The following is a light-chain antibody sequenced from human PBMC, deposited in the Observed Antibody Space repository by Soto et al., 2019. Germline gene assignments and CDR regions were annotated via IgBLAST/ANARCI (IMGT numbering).Light chain of an antibody. CDR1: QSVSSNY. CDR3: QQYGGSPST. J-gene: IGKJ1*01. Sequence: EIVLTQSPGTLSLSPGERATLSCRASQSVSSNYLAWYQQKPGQAPRLLVYGASSRATGIPDRFSGSGSETAFTLTISRLEPEDFSVYYCQQYGGSPSTFGQGTKMEIK. CDR2: GAS. V-gene: IGKV3-20*01.